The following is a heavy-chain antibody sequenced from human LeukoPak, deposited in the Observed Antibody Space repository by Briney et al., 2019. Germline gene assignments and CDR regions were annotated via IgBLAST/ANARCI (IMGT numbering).Heavy chain of an antibody. CDR1: GFTFSSYG. CDR2: ISTTSGNI. V-gene: IGHV3-21*01. J-gene: IGHJ4*02. CDR3: ARRAPSHDFDD. Sequence: GGSLRLSCAASGFTFSSYGMSWVRQAPGKGLEWVAAISTTSGNIYYADSVKGRFTISRDNAKNSLYLQMNSLRVEDTALYYCARRAPSHDFDDWGQGTLVTVSS.